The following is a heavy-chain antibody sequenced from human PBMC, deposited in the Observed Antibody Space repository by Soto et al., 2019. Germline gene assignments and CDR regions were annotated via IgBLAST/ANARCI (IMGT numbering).Heavy chain of an antibody. CDR1: GGSISSYY. V-gene: IGHV4-59*01. D-gene: IGHD3-3*01. J-gene: IGHJ4*02. Sequence: SETLSLTCTVSGGSISSYYWSWIRQPPGKGLEWIGYIYYSGSTNYNPSLKSRVTISVDTSKNQFSLKLSSVTAADPAVYYGARETGFLGVYDFWGGGSLVTGSS. CDR2: IYYSGST. CDR3: ARETGFLGVYDF.